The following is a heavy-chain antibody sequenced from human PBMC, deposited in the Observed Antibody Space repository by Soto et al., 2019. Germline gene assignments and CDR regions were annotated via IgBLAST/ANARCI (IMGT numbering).Heavy chain of an antibody. CDR2: IWYDGSNK. Sequence: QVQLVESGGGVVQPGRSLRLSCAASGFTFSSYGMHWVRQAPGKGLEWVAVIWYDGSNKYYADSVKGRFTISRDNSKNTLYLQMSSLRAEDTAVYYCARDPGIAVASPDYWGQGTLVTVSS. V-gene: IGHV3-33*01. J-gene: IGHJ4*02. D-gene: IGHD6-19*01. CDR1: GFTFSSYG. CDR3: ARDPGIAVASPDY.